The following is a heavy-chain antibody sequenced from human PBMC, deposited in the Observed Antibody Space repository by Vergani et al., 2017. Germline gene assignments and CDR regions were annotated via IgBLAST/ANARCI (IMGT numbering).Heavy chain of an antibody. CDR1: GFTFSSYA. CDR3: ARDSGYCSSTSCRGGDYYYYGMDV. D-gene: IGHD2-2*03. J-gene: IGHJ6*02. Sequence: QVQLVESGGGVVQPGRSLRLSCAASGFTFSSYAMHWVRQAPGKGLEWVAVISYDGSNKYYADSVKGRFTISRDNSKNTLYLQMNSLRAEDTAVYYCARDSGYCSSTSCRGGDYYYYGMDVWGQGTTVTVSS. CDR2: ISYDGSNK. V-gene: IGHV3-30-3*01.